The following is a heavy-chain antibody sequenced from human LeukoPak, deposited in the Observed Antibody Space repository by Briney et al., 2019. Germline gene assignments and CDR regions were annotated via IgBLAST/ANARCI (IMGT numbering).Heavy chain of an antibody. V-gene: IGHV4-59*01. CDR1: GGSISSYS. CDR3: AREGRKSRGIDIVRKKERGYYYMDV. J-gene: IGHJ6*03. D-gene: IGHD2-15*01. Sequence: SETLSLTCTVSGGSISSYSWNWIRQPPGKGLEWIGYIYYSGSTNYNPSLKSRVTISVDTSKNQFSLKLSSVTAADTAVYYCAREGRKSRGIDIVRKKERGYYYMDVWGKGTTVTVSS. CDR2: IYYSGST.